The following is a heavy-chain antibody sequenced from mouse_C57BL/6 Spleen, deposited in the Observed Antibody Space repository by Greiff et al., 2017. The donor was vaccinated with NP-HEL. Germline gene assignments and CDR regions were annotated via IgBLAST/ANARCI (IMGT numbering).Heavy chain of an antibody. CDR3: ARVSYYGSSSYFDY. D-gene: IGHD1-1*01. J-gene: IGHJ2*01. CDR2: INYDGSST. CDR1: GFTFSDYY. V-gene: IGHV5-16*01. Sequence: EVKLVESEGGLVQPGSSMKLSCTASGFTFSDYYMAWVRQVPEKGLEWVANINYDGSSTYYLDSLKSRFIISRDNAKNILYLQMSSLKSEDTATYYCARVSYYGSSSYFDYWGQGTTLTVSS.